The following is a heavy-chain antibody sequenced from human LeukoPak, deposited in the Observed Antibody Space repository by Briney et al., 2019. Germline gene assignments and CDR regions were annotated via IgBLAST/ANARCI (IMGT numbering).Heavy chain of an antibody. CDR1: GGSISSSSYY. J-gene: IGHJ4*02. D-gene: IGHD5-18*01. Sequence: PSETLSLTCTVSGGSISSSSYYWGWIRQPPGKGLEWIGSIYYSGSTYYNPSLKSRVTISVDTSKNQFSLKLSSVTAADTAVYYYARDAAMAAIDYWGQGTLVTVSS. CDR2: IYYSGST. V-gene: IGHV4-39*07. CDR3: ARDAAMAAIDY.